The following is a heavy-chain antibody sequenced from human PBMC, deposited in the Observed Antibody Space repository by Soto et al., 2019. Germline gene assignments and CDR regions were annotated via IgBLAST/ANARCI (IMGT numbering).Heavy chain of an antibody. CDR3: VQSRCGGDCLQSYSSHSYYGLDV. J-gene: IGHJ6*02. V-gene: IGHV2-5*02. Sequence: QITLKESGPTLVKPTQTLTLTCTFSGFSLSTTGVGVGWIRQPPGKALEWLALIYWDDDKRFNPSLRSRLTITKDTSKSQVVLTMTNMDPGDTATYYCVQSRCGGDCLQSYSSHSYYGLDVWGQGTTVTVSS. CDR1: GFSLSTTGVG. D-gene: IGHD2-21*02. CDR2: IYWDDDK.